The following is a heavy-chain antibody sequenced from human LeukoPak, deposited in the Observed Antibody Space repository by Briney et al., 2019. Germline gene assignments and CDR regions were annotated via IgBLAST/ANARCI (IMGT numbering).Heavy chain of an antibody. V-gene: IGHV3-23*01. CDR2: ISGSGGST. CDR1: GFTFSSYA. CDR3: ANAYHDYGDYAPPG. Sequence: PGGSLRLSCAASGFTFSSYAMSWVRQAPGKGLEWVSAISGSGGSTYYADSVKGRFTISRDNSMNTLYLQMNSLRAEDTAVYYCANAYHDYGDYAPPGWGQGTLVTVSS. J-gene: IGHJ4*02. D-gene: IGHD4-17*01.